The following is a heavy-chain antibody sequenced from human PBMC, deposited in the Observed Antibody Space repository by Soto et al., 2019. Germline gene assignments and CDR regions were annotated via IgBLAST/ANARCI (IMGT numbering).Heavy chain of an antibody. CDR3: ARGQLDTPNGFDP. CDR1: GGSISSGGYY. V-gene: IGHV4-31*03. J-gene: IGHJ5*02. CDR2: IYYSGST. D-gene: IGHD1-1*01. Sequence: SETLSLTCTVSGGSISSGGYYWSWIRQHPGKGLEWIGYIYYSGSTYYNPSLKSRVTISVDTSKNQFSLKLSSVTAADTAVYYCARGQLDTPNGFDPWGQGILVTVSS.